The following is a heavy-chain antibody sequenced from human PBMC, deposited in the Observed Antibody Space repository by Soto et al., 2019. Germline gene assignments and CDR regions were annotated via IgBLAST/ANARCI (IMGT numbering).Heavy chain of an antibody. J-gene: IGHJ4*02. D-gene: IGHD6-13*01. CDR2: IYYSGST. Sequence: SETLSLTCTVSGGSISSSSYYWGWIRQPPGKGLEWIGSIYYSGSTYYNPSPKSRVTISVDTSKNQFPLKLSSVTAADTAVYYCASKQQLDIDYWGQGTLVTVSS. CDR1: GGSISSSSYY. V-gene: IGHV4-39*01. CDR3: ASKQQLDIDY.